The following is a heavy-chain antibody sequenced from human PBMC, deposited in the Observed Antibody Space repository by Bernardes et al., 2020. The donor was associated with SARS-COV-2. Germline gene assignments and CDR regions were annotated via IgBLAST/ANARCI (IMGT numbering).Heavy chain of an antibody. CDR2: INPNSGGT. Sequence: ASVKVSCKASGYTFTDYKMHWVRQAPGQGPEWMGWINPNSGGTKYSQKFQGRVTMTRDTSNSTAYMELSRLRSDDTAVYYCARDYDILAGYSISRYLDLWGRGTLVTVSS. V-gene: IGHV1-2*02. CDR3: ARDYDILAGYSISRYLDL. CDR1: GYTFTDYK. J-gene: IGHJ2*01. D-gene: IGHD3-9*01.